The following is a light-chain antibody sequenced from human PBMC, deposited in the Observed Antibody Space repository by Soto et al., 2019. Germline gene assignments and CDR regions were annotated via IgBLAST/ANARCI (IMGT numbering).Light chain of an antibody. CDR2: EDD. CDR1: SGSIASNF. J-gene: IGLJ3*02. Sequence: NFMLTQPHSVSDSPGKTVTISCTRSSGSIASNFVQWYQQRPGSAPTTVIYEDDQRPSGVPDRFSGSIDSSSDSASLTISGLRTEDEADYYCQSYDTSHHVVFGGGTKLTVL. CDR3: QSYDTSHHVV. V-gene: IGLV6-57*04.